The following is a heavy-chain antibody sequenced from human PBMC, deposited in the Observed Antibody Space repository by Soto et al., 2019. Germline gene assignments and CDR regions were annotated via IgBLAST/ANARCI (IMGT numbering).Heavy chain of an antibody. CDR3: ARHKDGTGYYYGMDV. J-gene: IGHJ6*02. Sequence: PGESLKISCKGSGYSFTSYWIGWVRQMPGKGLEWMGIIYPGDSDTRYSPSFQGQVTISADKSISTAYLQWSSLKASDTAMYYCARHKDGTGYYYGMDVWGQGTTVTVYS. CDR1: GYSFTSYW. V-gene: IGHV5-51*01. D-gene: IGHD3-10*01. CDR2: IYPGDSDT.